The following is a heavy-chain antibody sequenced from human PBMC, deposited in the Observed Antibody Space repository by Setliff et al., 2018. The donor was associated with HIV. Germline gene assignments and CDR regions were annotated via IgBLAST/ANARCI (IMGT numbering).Heavy chain of an antibody. Sequence: GGSLRLSCAASGFTFSNYAMTWVRQAPGTGLECVSAISGGGGITYYADSVKGRFTISRDNSKNTLYLQMNSLRVEDTAIYYCTKGVQRLRPYYFDSWGQGTLVTVSS. J-gene: IGHJ4*02. CDR1: GFTFSNYA. CDR2: ISGGGGIT. D-gene: IGHD4-17*01. CDR3: TKGVQRLRPYYFDS. V-gene: IGHV3-23*01.